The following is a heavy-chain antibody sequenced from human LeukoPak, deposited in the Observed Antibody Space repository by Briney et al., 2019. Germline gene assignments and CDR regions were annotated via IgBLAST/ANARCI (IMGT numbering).Heavy chain of an antibody. V-gene: IGHV3-21*01. CDR1: GFTFSSYS. Sequence: GGSLRLSCAASGFTFSSYSMNWVRQAPGKGLEWVPSISSSSSYIYYADLVKGRFTISRDNAKHSLYLQMNILRAEDTAVYYCARVFRIQLWLDTPYFDYWGQGTLVTVSS. J-gene: IGHJ4*02. CDR3: ARVFRIQLWLDTPYFDY. D-gene: IGHD5-18*01. CDR2: ISSSSSYI.